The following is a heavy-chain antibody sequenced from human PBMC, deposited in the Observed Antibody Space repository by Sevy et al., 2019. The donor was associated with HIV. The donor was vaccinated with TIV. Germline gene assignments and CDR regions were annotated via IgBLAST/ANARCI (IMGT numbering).Heavy chain of an antibody. V-gene: IGHV4-4*07. CDR2: IYTSGST. Sequence: SETLSLTCTVSGDSISSYYWSWIRQPAGKGLEWIGRIYTSGSTNYNPSLKSRVTMSVDTSKNQFSLKLSSVTAADTAVYYCARDRGIVVVPAATFHMDVWGQGTTVTVSS. J-gene: IGHJ6*02. CDR1: GDSISSYY. D-gene: IGHD2-2*01. CDR3: ARDRGIVVVPAATFHMDV.